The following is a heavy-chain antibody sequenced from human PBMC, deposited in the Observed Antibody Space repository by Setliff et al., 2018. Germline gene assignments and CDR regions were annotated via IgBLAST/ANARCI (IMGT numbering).Heavy chain of an antibody. V-gene: IGHV1-18*01. CDR2: INNYNGNT. CDR3: ARAPRLEWLLPTFDS. J-gene: IGHJ4*02. Sequence: ASVKVSCKTSGYTFISYGISWVRQAPGQGLEWMGWINNYNGNTDYAQNIQGRVTMTTDTSTSTAYMELRSLSSDDTAVYYCARAPRLEWLLPTFDSWGQGTLVTVSS. D-gene: IGHD3-3*01. CDR1: GYTFISYG.